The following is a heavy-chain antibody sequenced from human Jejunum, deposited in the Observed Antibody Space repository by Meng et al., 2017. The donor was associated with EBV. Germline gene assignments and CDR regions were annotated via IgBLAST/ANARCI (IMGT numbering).Heavy chain of an antibody. CDR3: ARDGGPSGSYAYWFDP. Sequence: VELGKSGPGLVGPLVTQALTRAVSGVLSRRRNLWSWVRQPPGTGPEWVGEIFHIGTTNYNPTLKSRVTMSVDKSKNHFSLKLTSVTAADTAVYYCARDGGPSGSYAYWFDPWGQGTLVTVSS. J-gene: IGHJ5*02. CDR1: GVLSRRRNL. D-gene: IGHD1-26*01. CDR2: IFHIGTT. V-gene: IGHV4-4*02.